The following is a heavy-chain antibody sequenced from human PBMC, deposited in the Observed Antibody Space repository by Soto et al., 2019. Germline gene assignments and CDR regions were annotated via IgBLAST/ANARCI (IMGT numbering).Heavy chain of an antibody. CDR2: IYPSGST. J-gene: IGHJ6*02. CDR3: ARDRGGGSGNFYQSLGMDV. V-gene: IGHV4-30-2*01. Sequence: QLQLQESGSRLMKPSQTLWLTCSVSGGSMSGGSYSWTWIRQPPGKNLEWIGNIYPSGSTSYNPSIKSRVTISIDKSTNHYSLRLTSVIAADTAIYYCARDRGGGSGNFYQSLGMDVWGRGTTVIVSS. CDR1: GGSMSGGSYS. D-gene: IGHD3-10*01.